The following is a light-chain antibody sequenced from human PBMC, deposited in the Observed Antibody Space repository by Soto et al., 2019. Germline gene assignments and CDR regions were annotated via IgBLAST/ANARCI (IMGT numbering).Light chain of an antibody. CDR1: QDISSW. Sequence: DIQMTQSPSFVSASVGDRVTITCRASQDISSWLVWYQQKPGKAPKLLIHATSGLQSGVPSRFSGSGSGTEFTLTISSLETDDFGTYFCLQYNSLPYTFGQGTKVDIK. J-gene: IGKJ2*01. V-gene: IGKV1-12*01. CDR2: ATS. CDR3: LQYNSLPYT.